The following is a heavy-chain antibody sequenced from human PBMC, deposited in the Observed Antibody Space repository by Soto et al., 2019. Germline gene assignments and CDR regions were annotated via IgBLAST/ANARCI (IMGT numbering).Heavy chain of an antibody. Sequence: QVQLVESGGGVVQPGRSLRLSCAASGFTFSSYAMHWVRQAPGKGLEWVAVISYDGSNKYYADSVKGRFTISRDNSKNTLYLQMNSLRAEDTAVYYCASRGSGLDYWGQGTLVTVSS. CDR1: GFTFSSYA. D-gene: IGHD2-15*01. CDR2: ISYDGSNK. CDR3: ASRGSGLDY. V-gene: IGHV3-30-3*01. J-gene: IGHJ4*02.